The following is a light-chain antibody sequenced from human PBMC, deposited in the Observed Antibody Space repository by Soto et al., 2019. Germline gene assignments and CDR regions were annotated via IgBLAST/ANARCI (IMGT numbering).Light chain of an antibody. J-gene: IGKJ1*01. CDR3: QHRSNWPSWT. V-gene: IGKV3D-20*02. CDR2: GAS. CDR1: QSVNNNF. Sequence: EIVWTQSPGTLSLSPGERAALSCRASQSVNNNFLAWYQQKPGQAPRLLIYGASTRATGIPARFSGSGSGTDFTLTISSLETEDLAVYYCQHRSNWPSWTFGQGTKVDI.